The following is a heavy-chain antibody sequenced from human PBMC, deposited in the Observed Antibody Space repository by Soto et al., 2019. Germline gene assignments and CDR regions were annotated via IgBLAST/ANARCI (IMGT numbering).Heavy chain of an antibody. V-gene: IGHV1-69*13. J-gene: IGHJ1*01. Sequence: RASVKVSCKSSGGTFSNYAISWVRQAPGQGLEWMGGIIPISGTINYARKLQGRVTITADESTSTDYMELSSLRSEDTAMYYCAAHYSTTWASLHQHWGKVSRVTVSS. CDR1: GGTFSNYA. CDR3: AAHYSTTWASLHQH. D-gene: IGHD2-2*01. CDR2: IIPISGTI.